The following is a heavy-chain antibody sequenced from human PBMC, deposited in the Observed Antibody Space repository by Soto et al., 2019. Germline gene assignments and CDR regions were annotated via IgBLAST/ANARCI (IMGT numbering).Heavy chain of an antibody. D-gene: IGHD2-2*01. CDR3: AKGIGYCSSTSCYQIDY. Sequence: EVQLLESGGGLVQPGGSLRLSCAASGFTFSSYAMSWVRQAPGKGLEWVSAISGSGGSTYYADSVKGRFTMSRDNSKNTLYLQMNSLRAEDTAVYYCAKGIGYCSSTSCYQIDYWGQGTLVTVSS. V-gene: IGHV3-23*01. J-gene: IGHJ4*02. CDR2: ISGSGGST. CDR1: GFTFSSYA.